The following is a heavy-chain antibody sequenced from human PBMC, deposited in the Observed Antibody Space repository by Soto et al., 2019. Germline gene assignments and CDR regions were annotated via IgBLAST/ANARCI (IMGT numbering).Heavy chain of an antibody. CDR1: GEYISNGDY. CDR2: SFHSVAT. J-gene: IGHJ1*01. CDR3: ARSDSVGYYQP. D-gene: IGHD2-15*01. Sequence: PSETLSLTCAVSGEYISNGDYWAWIRQPPGKWLEWMGGSFHSVATYYNPSMKSRVTIAVVKSNNQFSLKLSSVTAADSGVYYCARSDSVGYYQPFGQGALVTVSS. V-gene: IGHV4-38-2*01.